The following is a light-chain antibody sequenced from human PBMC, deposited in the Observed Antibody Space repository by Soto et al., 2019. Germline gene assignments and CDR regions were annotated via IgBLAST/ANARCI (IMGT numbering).Light chain of an antibody. Sequence: QSVLTQPASVSGAPGQRVTISCTGSSSNIGAGHDVHWYQQLPGTAPKLLIYGNSNRPSGVPDRFSGSKSGTSASLAITGLQAEDEADYYCQSYDSSLSVVFGGGTKLTVL. CDR3: QSYDSSLSVV. J-gene: IGLJ2*01. V-gene: IGLV1-40*01. CDR2: GNS. CDR1: SSNIGAGHD.